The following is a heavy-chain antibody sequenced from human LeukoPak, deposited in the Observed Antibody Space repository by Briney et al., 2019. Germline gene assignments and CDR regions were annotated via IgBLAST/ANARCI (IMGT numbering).Heavy chain of an antibody. V-gene: IGHV4/OR15-8*01. D-gene: IGHD4-11*01. CDR1: GASIASHSW. Sequence: SETLSLTCAVSGASIASHSWWSWVRQPPGKGLEWIGEVYHSGGANYKPSLKSRVTISVDTSKNQFSLKLSSVTAADTAVYYCARGRHHYSIWGQGTLVTVSS. J-gene: IGHJ4*02. CDR3: ARGRHHYSI. CDR2: VYHSGGA.